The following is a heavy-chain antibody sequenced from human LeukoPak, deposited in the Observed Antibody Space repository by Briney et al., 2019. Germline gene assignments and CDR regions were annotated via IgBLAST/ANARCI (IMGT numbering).Heavy chain of an antibody. CDR2: IYYSGST. D-gene: IGHD2-2*01. J-gene: IGHJ5*02. CDR1: GGSISSYY. CDR3: ARGKGYCSSTSCHNWFDP. V-gene: IGHV4-59*12. Sequence: PSETLSLTCTVSGGSISSYYWSWIRQPPGKGLEWIGYIYYSGSTNYNPSLKSRVTMSVDTSKNQFSLKLSSVTTADTAVYYCARGKGYCSSTSCHNWFDPWGQGTLVTVSS.